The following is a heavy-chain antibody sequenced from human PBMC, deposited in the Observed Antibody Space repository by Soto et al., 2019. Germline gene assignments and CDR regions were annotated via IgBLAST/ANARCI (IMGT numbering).Heavy chain of an antibody. V-gene: IGHV4-59*01. CDR1: DGSISGYY. CDR2: IHYSGRT. CDR3: ARYSDFYSFDY. Sequence: SETLSLTCTVSDGSISGYYWSWIRQPPGKGLEWIGQIHYSGRTDCSPSLKSRVTISVDTSKNLFSLKVHSMTAADTAVYYCARYSDFYSFDYWGQGTLVTVSS. J-gene: IGHJ4*02. D-gene: IGHD2-21*02.